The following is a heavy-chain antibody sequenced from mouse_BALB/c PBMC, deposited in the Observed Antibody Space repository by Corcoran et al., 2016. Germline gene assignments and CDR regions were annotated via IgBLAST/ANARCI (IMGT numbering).Heavy chain of an antibody. D-gene: IGHD1-1*01. J-gene: IGHJ1*01. V-gene: IGHV14-3*02. CDR1: GFNIKDTY. CDR3: ASAACSIHWYFVV. CDR2: IDPANGNT. Sequence: EVQLQQSGAELVKPGASVKLSCTASGFNIKDTYMHWVKQRPEQCLEWIGRIDPANGNTIYDPKFQGKAPTTADTSSNTAYLQLSSLTSEDTAVYYYASAACSIHWYFVVGGAGTTVTVS.